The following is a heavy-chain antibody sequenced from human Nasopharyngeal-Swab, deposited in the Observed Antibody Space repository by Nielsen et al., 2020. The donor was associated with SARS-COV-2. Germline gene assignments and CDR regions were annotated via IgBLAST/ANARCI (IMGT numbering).Heavy chain of an antibody. CDR2: IKQDGSEK. Sequence: GGSLSLSCAASGFTFSSYWMSWVRQAPGKGLEWVANIKQDGSEKYYVDSVKGRFTISRDNAKNSLYLQMNSLRAEDTAVYYCARDGRWSGQTRFDPWGQGTLVTVSS. CDR1: GFTFSSYW. V-gene: IGHV3-7*01. CDR3: ARDGRWSGQTRFDP. J-gene: IGHJ5*02. D-gene: IGHD3-3*01.